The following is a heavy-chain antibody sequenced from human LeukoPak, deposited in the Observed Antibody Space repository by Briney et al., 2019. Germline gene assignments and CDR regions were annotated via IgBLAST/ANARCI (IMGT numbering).Heavy chain of an antibody. D-gene: IGHD6-25*01. Sequence: PSETLSLTCTVSGGSISGYSWSWIRQSPGGELEWIGYIYYSGSTNYNPSLKSRVTISVDTSKNQFSLKLSSVTAADTAVYYCARDNGGYVPSMFFDPWGQGTLVTVSS. J-gene: IGHJ5*02. CDR3: ARDNGGYVPSMFFDP. CDR2: IYYSGST. V-gene: IGHV4-59*01. CDR1: GGSISGYS.